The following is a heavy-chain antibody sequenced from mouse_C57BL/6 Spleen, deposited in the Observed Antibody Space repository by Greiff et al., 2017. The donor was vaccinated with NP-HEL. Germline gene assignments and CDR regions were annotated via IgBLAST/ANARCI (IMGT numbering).Heavy chain of an antibody. J-gene: IGHJ4*01. Sequence: DVKLVESGGGLVKPGGSLKLSCAASGFTFSSYAMSWVRQTPEKRLEWVATISDGGSYTYYPDNVKGRFTISRDNAKNNLYLQMSHLKSEDTAMYYCARGYLDYWGQGTSVTVSS. D-gene: IGHD1-1*01. V-gene: IGHV5-4*03. CDR2: ISDGGSYT. CDR1: GFTFSSYA. CDR3: ARGYLDY.